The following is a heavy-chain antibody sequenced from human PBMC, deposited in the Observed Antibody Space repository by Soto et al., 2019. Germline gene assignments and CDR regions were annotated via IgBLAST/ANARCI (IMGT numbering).Heavy chain of an antibody. CDR3: ASAPSALYDY. CDR2: MYSGGGT. D-gene: IGHD3-16*01. CDR1: GFSVNNY. J-gene: IGHJ4*02. V-gene: IGHV3-53*01. Sequence: GGSLRLSCAASGFSVNNYMSWVRQAPGKGLEWVSVMYSGGGTWYTDSVKGRFTISRDNSKNALYLQMNSLRAEDTALYYCASAPSALYDYWGQGTLVTVSS.